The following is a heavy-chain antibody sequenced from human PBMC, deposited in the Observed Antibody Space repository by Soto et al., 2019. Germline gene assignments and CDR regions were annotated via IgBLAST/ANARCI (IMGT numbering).Heavy chain of an antibody. CDR3: ANMPTTIGYFDL. CDR1: GFAFSTYA. CDR2: ISGGSST. V-gene: IGHV3-23*01. D-gene: IGHD2-2*01. Sequence: QTGGSLRLSCEASGFAFSTYAMSWVRQAPGKGLEWVSSISGGSSTSYADAVKGRFAISRDNSKNTLYLQMNSLRDEDTAIYYCANMPTTIGYFDLWGRGTLVTVSS. J-gene: IGHJ2*01.